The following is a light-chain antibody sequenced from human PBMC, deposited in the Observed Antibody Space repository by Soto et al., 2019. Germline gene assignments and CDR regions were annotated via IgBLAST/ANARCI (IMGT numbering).Light chain of an antibody. V-gene: IGLV1-44*01. CDR2: SNN. Sequence: QSVLTQPPSASGTPGQRVTISCSGSRSSIGSNTVNWYQHLPGSAPKLLIYSNNHRPSGVPDRFSASKAGASASLAISGLQSEDEGDYYCQSYDSSLSGYVFGTGTKLTVL. J-gene: IGLJ1*01. CDR3: QSYDSSLSGYV. CDR1: RSSIGSNT.